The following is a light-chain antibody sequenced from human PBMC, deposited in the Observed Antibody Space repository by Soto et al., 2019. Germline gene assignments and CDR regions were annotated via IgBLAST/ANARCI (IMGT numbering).Light chain of an antibody. CDR2: DAS. J-gene: IGKJ5*01. CDR1: QSVSSY. Sequence: EIVLKHSPATLSLSPCERATLSFRASQSVSSYLAWYQQKPGQAPRLLIYDASNRATGIPARFSGSGSGTDFTLTISSLEPEDFAVYYCQQRSNWLITFGQGTRLEI. V-gene: IGKV3-11*01. CDR3: QQRSNWLIT.